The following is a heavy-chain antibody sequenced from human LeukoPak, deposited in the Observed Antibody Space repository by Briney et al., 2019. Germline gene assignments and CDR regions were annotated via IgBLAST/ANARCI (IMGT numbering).Heavy chain of an antibody. CDR3: ARDSENYGGNSDY. CDR2: ISSSTLKI. V-gene: IGHV3-23*01. J-gene: IGHJ4*02. CDR1: GFTFSKYA. D-gene: IGHD4-23*01. Sequence: GGSLRLSCAASGFTFSKYAMTWVRQAPGKGLEWVSAISSSTLKIYYADSVKGRFTISRDNSKNTLYLQMNSLRAEDTAVYYCARDSENYGGNSDYWGQGTLVTVSS.